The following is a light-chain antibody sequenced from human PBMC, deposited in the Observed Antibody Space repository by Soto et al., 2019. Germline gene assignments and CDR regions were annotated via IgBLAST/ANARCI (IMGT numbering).Light chain of an antibody. J-gene: IGKJ3*01. CDR2: DAS. CDR3: QQYDNLPPFT. CDR1: QDISNY. V-gene: IGKV1-33*01. Sequence: DIQMTQSPSSLSASVGGTVTITCQASQDISNYLNWYQQKPGKAPKLLIYDASNLETGVPSRFSGSGSGTDFTFTISSLQPEDIATYYCQQYDNLPPFTFGPGTKVDIK.